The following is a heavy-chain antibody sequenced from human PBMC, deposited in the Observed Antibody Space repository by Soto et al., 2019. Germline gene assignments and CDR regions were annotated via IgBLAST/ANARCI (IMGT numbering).Heavy chain of an antibody. CDR1: DGSMSSRSYY. J-gene: IGHJ4*02. V-gene: IGHV4-39*01. CDR3: ARVYYYTSGSYHNYFDY. CDR2: IYYNGGT. Sequence: SETLSLTCSVSDGSMSSRSYYWGWTRQPAGRGLEWIGNIYYNGGTYYNPSLKSRVTISVDTSKNQFSLKMSSVTAADTAVYYCARVYYYTSGSYHNYFDYWGQGTLVTVSS. D-gene: IGHD3-10*01.